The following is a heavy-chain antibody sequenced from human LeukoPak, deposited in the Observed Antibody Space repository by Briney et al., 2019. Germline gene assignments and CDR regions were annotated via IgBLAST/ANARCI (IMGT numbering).Heavy chain of an antibody. D-gene: IGHD1-14*01. Sequence: SETLSLTCAVYGGSFSGYYWSWIRQPPGKGPEWIGEINHSGNTNYNPSLKSRVTISVDTSKNQLSLQLNSVTPADTAVYYCARENRLGRLDYWGQGTLVTVSS. J-gene: IGHJ4*02. CDR3: ARENRLGRLDY. V-gene: IGHV4-34*01. CDR1: GGSFSGYY. CDR2: INHSGNT.